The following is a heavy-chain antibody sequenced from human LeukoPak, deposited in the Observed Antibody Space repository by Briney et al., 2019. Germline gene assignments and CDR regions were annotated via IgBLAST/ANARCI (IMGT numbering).Heavy chain of an antibody. D-gene: IGHD3-9*01. CDR3: ARARYVNSFYAFDI. CDR2: ISSSSSTI. CDR1: GFTFSSYS. J-gene: IGHJ3*02. V-gene: IGHV3-48*02. Sequence: PGGSLRLSCAASGFTFSSYSMNWVRQAPGKGLEWVSYISSSSSTIYYADSVKGRFTISRDNAKNSLYLQMNSLRDEDTAVYYCARARYVNSFYAFDIWGQGTLVTVSS.